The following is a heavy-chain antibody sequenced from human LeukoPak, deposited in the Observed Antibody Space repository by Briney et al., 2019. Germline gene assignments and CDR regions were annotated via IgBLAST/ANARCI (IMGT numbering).Heavy chain of an antibody. CDR3: ARSQGYDFWSGYFDY. Sequence: GGSLRLSCAASGFTFSSYWMSWVRQAPGKGLEWVANINQDGSEKYYVDSVKGRFTISRDNAKNSLYLQMNSLRAEDTAVYYCARSQGYDFWSGYFDYWGRGTLVTVSS. J-gene: IGHJ4*02. V-gene: IGHV3-7*01. CDR2: INQDGSEK. CDR1: GFTFSSYW. D-gene: IGHD3-3*01.